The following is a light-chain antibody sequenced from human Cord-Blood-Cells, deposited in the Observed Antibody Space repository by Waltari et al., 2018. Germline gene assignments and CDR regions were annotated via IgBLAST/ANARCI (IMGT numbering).Light chain of an antibody. J-gene: IGLJ2*01. V-gene: IGLV2-14*01. Sequence: QSALTQPASVSGSPGQSITISCTGTSSDVVGYNYVSWYQQHPGKAPKLMIYDVSNRPSGVSNRFSGSKSGNTASLTISGLQAEDEAEYYCSSYTSSSTLVFGGGTKLTVL. CDR3: SSYTSSSTLV. CDR2: DVS. CDR1: SSDVVGYNY.